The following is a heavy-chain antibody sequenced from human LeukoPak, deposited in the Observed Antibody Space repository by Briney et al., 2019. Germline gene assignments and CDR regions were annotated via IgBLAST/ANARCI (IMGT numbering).Heavy chain of an antibody. J-gene: IGHJ4*02. D-gene: IGHD2-2*01. CDR3: ARKYTTSYYSIDY. CDR1: GLTFNKYD. V-gene: IGHV3-30*04. Sequence: GGSLRLSCAASGLTFNKYDMHWVRQAPGKGLGWVTFISYDGSKEHYADSVKGRFTISRDNSNQTVYLQMNSLKTEDTALYFCARKYTTSYYSIDYWGQGTLVTVSS. CDR2: ISYDGSKE.